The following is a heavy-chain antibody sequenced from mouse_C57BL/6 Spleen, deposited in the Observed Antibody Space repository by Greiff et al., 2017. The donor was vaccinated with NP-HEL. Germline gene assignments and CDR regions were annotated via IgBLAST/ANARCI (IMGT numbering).Heavy chain of an antibody. V-gene: IGHV3-6*01. J-gene: IGHJ3*01. CDR3: ASDRLRRGFAY. CDR1: GYSITSGYY. Sequence: EVKLQESGPGLVKPSQSLSLTCSVTGYSITSGYYWNWIRQFPGNKLEWMGYISYDGSNNYNPSLKNRISITRDTSKNQFFLKLNSVTTEDTATYYCASDRLRRGFAYWGQGTLVTVSA. D-gene: IGHD2-4*01. CDR2: ISYDGSN.